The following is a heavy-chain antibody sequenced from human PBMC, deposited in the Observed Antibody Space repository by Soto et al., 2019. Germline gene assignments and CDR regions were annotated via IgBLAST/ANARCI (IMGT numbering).Heavy chain of an antibody. Sequence: GGSLRLSCAASGFTFSNYAMSWVRQAPGKGLEWVSAISSSGGSTYYADSVKGRFTISRDISKNTLYLQMNSLRAEDTAVYYCAKDQRIPVTGNFDYWGQGTLVTVSS. CDR2: ISSSGGST. V-gene: IGHV3-23*01. CDR1: GFTFSNYA. D-gene: IGHD6-19*01. CDR3: AKDQRIPVTGNFDY. J-gene: IGHJ4*02.